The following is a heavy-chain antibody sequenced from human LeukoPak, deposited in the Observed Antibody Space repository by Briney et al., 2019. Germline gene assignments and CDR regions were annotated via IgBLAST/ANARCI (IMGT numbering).Heavy chain of an antibody. V-gene: IGHV3-21*01. J-gene: IGHJ4*02. CDR2: ISSSSSYI. CDR3: ARDGLGMATITSFDY. D-gene: IGHD5-24*01. Sequence: GGSLRLSCAASGFTFSSYSMNWVRQAPGKGLEWVSSISSSSSYIYYADSVRGRFTIYRDKAKNSLYLQMNSLRAEDTAVYYCARDGLGMATITSFDYWGQGTLVTVSS. CDR1: GFTFSSYS.